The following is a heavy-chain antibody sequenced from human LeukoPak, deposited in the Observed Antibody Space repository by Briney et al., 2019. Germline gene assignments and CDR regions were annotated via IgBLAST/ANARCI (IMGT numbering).Heavy chain of an antibody. CDR3: AKDLKGGSCSDY. V-gene: IGHV3-30*02. CDR2: IRYDGSNK. Sequence: GSLRLSCAASGFTFSSYGMHWVRQAPGKGLEWVAFIRYDGSNKYYADSVKGRFTISRDNSKNTLYLRMNSLRAEDTAVYYCAKDLKGGSCSDYWGQGTLVTVSS. D-gene: IGHD2-15*01. J-gene: IGHJ4*02. CDR1: GFTFSSYG.